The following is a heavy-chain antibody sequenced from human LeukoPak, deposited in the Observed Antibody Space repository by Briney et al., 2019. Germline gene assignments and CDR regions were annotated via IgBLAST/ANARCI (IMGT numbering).Heavy chain of an antibody. CDR1: GFTFSSYA. Sequence: GGSLRLAWAAAGFTFSSYALDWVRQAPGKGLEWVAVISKDGNSQNYADSVKGRFTISRDNSKNTLYLQMNSLRPEDTAVYYCAGESFDLWPQSTTVRVSS. CDR2: ISKDGNSQ. CDR3: AGESFDL. V-gene: IGHV3-30*04. J-gene: IGHJ3*01.